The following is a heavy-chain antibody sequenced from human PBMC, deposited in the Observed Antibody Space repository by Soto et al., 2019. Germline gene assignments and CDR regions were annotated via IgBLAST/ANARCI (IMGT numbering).Heavy chain of an antibody. Sequence: GGSLRLSCVASGFTFSDYGIHWVRQAPDKGLDWVAVLWFDGSIQYYGDSVKGRFTISRDNSNNTVDLQMNNLRAEDTAVYYSARVDFGGKSYYFDYWGQGTPVTVSS. CDR3: ARVDFGGKSYYFDY. J-gene: IGHJ4*02. D-gene: IGHD2-21*01. V-gene: IGHV3-33*01. CDR2: LWFDGSIQ. CDR1: GFTFSDYG.